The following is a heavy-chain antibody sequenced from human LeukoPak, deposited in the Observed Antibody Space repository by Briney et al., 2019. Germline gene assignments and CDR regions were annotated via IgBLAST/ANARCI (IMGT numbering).Heavy chain of an antibody. D-gene: IGHD5-24*01. CDR2: INHSGST. J-gene: IGHJ6*02. V-gene: IGHV4-34*01. CDR1: GGSFSGYY. CDR3: ASRRLGADGYNTSYYYVMDV. Sequence: PETPCVTCAVYGGSFSGYYWSWIRQPPGKGLEWIGEINHSGSTSYNPSLKSRVTISVDTSKNQFSLKLSSVTAADTAVYYCASRRLGADGYNTSYYYVMDVWGPGTTGTVSS.